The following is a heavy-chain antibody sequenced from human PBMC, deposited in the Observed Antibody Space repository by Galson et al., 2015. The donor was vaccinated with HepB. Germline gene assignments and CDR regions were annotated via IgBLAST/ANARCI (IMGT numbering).Heavy chain of an antibody. CDR2: INTFGNEI. CDR1: GFRFGNYW. D-gene: IGHD2-2*01. Sequence: SLRLSCAASGFRFGNYWMHWVRQVPGKGLEWISRINTFGNEIKYADSVRGRFATSRDNAKNILYLQMYSLGAEDTGLYYCARRGGSTWFPGSGYFDLGGSGSRVTVPS. V-gene: IGHV3-74*03. CDR3: ARRGGSTWFPGSGYFDL. J-gene: IGHJ2*01.